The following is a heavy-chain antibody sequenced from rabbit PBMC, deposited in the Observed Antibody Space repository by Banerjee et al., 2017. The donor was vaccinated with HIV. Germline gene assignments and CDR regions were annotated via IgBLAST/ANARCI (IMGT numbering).Heavy chain of an antibody. CDR2: IWTDDGST. CDR3: ARRSGVIGWNFGL. D-gene: IGHD1-1*01. J-gene: IGHJ6*01. CDR1: GIDFSSYA. Sequence: QEQLEESGGDLVKPGATLTLTCKASGIDFSSYAMCWVRQAPGKRPEWIACIWTDDGSTYYASWVNGRFTISRSTSLNTVDLKMTSLTAADTATYFCARRSGVIGWNFGLWGPGTLVT. V-gene: IGHV1S47*01.